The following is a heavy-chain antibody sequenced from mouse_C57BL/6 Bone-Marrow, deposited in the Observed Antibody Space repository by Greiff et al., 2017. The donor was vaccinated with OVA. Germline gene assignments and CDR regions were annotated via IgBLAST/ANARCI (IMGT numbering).Heavy chain of an antibody. D-gene: IGHD2-2*01. J-gene: IGHJ4*01. V-gene: IGHV1-9*01. Sequence: QVQLQQPGAELVKPGASVKLSCKASGYTFTSYWMHWVKQRPGHGLEWIGEILPGSGSTNYNEKFKGKATFTADTSSNTAYMQLSSLTTEDSAIYYCAKGGLRRWGHYAMDYWGQGTSVTVSS. CDR2: ILPGSGST. CDR1: GYTFTSYW. CDR3: AKGGLRRWGHYAMDY.